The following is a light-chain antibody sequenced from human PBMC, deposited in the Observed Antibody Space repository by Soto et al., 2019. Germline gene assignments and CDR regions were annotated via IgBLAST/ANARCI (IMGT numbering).Light chain of an antibody. CDR3: HQYNNWPPGTT. Sequence: EIVLTQSPAILSVSPGERATLSCRASQSISRSLAWYQQKPGQAPRLLISDASTRATGIPARFSGSGSGTEFTLTISSLQSEDFALYYCHQYNNWPPGTTFGQGTKVDIK. J-gene: IGKJ1*01. CDR2: DAS. V-gene: IGKV3-15*01. CDR1: QSISRS.